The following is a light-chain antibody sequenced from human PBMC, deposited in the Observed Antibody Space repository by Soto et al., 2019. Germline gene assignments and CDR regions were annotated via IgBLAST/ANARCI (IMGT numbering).Light chain of an antibody. CDR2: GNT. V-gene: IGLV1-40*01. CDR1: SSNIGAGYD. Sequence: QSVLTQPPSVSGAPGQRVTISCTGSSSNIGAGYDVHWYQQLPGTAPKLLIYGNTNRPSGVPDRFSGSKSGTSASLAITGLQAEDEADYYCQSYDISLSGHVVFGGGTKVTVL. J-gene: IGLJ2*01. CDR3: QSYDISLSGHVV.